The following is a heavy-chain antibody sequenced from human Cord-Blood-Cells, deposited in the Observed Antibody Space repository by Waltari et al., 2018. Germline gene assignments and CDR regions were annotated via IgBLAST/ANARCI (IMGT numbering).Heavy chain of an antibody. V-gene: IGHV3-21*01. CDR2: ISSSSSYI. CDR3: ARGGPIHAFDI. CDR1: GFPFSSYS. J-gene: IGHJ3*02. Sequence: EVQLVESGGGLVKPGGSLRLSCAASGFPFSSYSMNWVRQAPGKGLEWVSSISSSSSYIYYADSVKGRFTISRDNAKNSLYLQMNSLRAEDTAVYYCARGGPIHAFDIWGQGTMVTVSS.